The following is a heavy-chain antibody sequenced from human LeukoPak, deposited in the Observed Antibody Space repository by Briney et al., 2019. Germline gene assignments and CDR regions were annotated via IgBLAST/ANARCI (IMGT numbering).Heavy chain of an antibody. Sequence: GASVKVSCKASGYTFTSYDINWVRQATGQGLEWMGWMNPNSGNTGYAQKFQGRVTMTRNTSISTAYMELSSLRSEDTTVYYCARRGGATYYYDSSGYTPDYYYYMDVWGKGTTVTISS. CDR2: MNPNSGNT. D-gene: IGHD3-22*01. V-gene: IGHV1-8*01. CDR1: GYTFTSYD. CDR3: ARRGGATYYYDSSGYTPDYYYYMDV. J-gene: IGHJ6*03.